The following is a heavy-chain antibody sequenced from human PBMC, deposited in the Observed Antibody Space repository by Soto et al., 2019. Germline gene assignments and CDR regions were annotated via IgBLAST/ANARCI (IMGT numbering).Heavy chain of an antibody. Sequence: QSGGGFVQPGGSHRLSCVASGFTFNSYAMTWVRQSPEKGLEWVSTVSGSGSKTYYSQSVQGRFTISRDNSKNTLFLQMNGLRAEDTAVYYCAKVTKRAAAGRYEYYKYGMDVWGQGTTVTVSS. CDR1: GFTFNSYA. J-gene: IGHJ6*02. D-gene: IGHD6-13*01. CDR3: AKVTKRAAAGRYEYYKYGMDV. CDR2: VSGSGSKT. V-gene: IGHV3-23*01.